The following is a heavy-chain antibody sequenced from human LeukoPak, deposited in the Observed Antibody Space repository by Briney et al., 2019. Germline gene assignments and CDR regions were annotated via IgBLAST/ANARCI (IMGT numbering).Heavy chain of an antibody. CDR2: IYFSGST. V-gene: IGHV4-39*07. CDR1: GGSVNSSSYY. CDR3: ARSLFYALDY. Sequence: PSETLSLTCTVSGGSVNSSSYYWGWVRQPPGKGLEWIGSIYFSGSTYYNPSLESRVTISVDTSKNQLSLKLSSVTAADTAVYYCARSLFYALDYWGQGTLVTVSS. J-gene: IGHJ4*02. D-gene: IGHD2-2*01.